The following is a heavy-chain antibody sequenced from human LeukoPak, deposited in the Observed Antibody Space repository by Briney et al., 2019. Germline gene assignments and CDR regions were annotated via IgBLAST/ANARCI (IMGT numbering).Heavy chain of an antibody. D-gene: IGHD3-22*01. Sequence: PSETLSLTCTVSGGSISSYYWSWIRQPPGKGLEWIGYIYYSGSTNYNPSLKSRVTISVDTSKNQFSLKLSSVTAADTAVYYCARDVPPHYYDSSGYDPWGRGTLVTVSS. J-gene: IGHJ2*01. CDR3: ARDVPPHYYDSSGYDP. CDR2: IYYSGST. CDR1: GGSISSYY. V-gene: IGHV4-59*01.